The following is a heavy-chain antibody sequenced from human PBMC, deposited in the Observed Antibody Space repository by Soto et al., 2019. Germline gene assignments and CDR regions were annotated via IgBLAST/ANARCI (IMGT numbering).Heavy chain of an antibody. Sequence: QVQLQQWGAGLLKPSETLSLTCAVYGGSLRNYYWSWIRQTPGKGLEWIGEINHSGSTKYSPSLKSRVTLFIDTFKIQFSLTLFSVTAADTGVYYCARGGATVRIARYWGQGTLVTVSS. J-gene: IGHJ4*02. D-gene: IGHD2-15*01. CDR1: GGSLRNYY. CDR3: ARGGATVRIARY. V-gene: IGHV4-34*01. CDR2: INHSGST.